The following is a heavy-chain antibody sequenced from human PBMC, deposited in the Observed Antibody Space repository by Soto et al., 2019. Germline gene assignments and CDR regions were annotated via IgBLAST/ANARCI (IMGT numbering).Heavy chain of an antibody. V-gene: IGHV3-48*01. J-gene: IGHJ4*02. Sequence: PGGSLRLSCAASGFTFSDYSMNWVRQAPGKGLEWVSFISGRSNTIYYADSVKGRFTISRDNANNSLYLLMNSLRAEDTAVYYCAREGDGSGYFSDYWGQGTLVTVSS. CDR2: ISGRSNTI. CDR3: AREGDGSGYFSDY. D-gene: IGHD3-22*01. CDR1: GFTFSDYS.